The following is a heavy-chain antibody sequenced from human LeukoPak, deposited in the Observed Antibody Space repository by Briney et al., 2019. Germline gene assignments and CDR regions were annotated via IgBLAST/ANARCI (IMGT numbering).Heavy chain of an antibody. Sequence: PSETLSLTCTVSGGSISSSSNYWGWIRQPPGKGLEWIGSIYYSGTTYYNPSLKSRVTISVDTSKNQFSLKLSSVTAADTAVYYCARDRDQGYYYYMDVWGKGTTVTVSS. CDR1: GGSISSSSNY. J-gene: IGHJ6*03. V-gene: IGHV4-39*07. D-gene: IGHD3-10*01. CDR3: ARDRDQGYYYYMDV. CDR2: IYYSGTT.